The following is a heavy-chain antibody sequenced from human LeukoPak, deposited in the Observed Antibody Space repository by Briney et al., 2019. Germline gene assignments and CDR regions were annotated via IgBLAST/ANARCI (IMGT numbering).Heavy chain of an antibody. D-gene: IGHD2-2*01. CDR1: GYTFTSYA. J-gene: IGHJ4*02. V-gene: IGHV7-4-1*02. CDR3: ARRPGRPARSYYFDY. CDR2: INTNTGNP. Sequence: ASVKVSCKASGYTFTSYAMNWVRQAPGQGLEWMGWINTNTGNPTYAQGFTGRFVFSLDTSVSTAYLQISSLKAEDTAIYYCARRPGRPARSYYFDYWGQGTLVTVSS.